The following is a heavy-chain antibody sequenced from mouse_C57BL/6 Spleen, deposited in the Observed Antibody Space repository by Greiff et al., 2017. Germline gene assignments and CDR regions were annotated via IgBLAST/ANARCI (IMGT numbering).Heavy chain of an antibody. Sequence: QVHVKQPGAELVKPGASVKLSCKASGYTFTSYWMQWVKQRPGQGLEWIGEIDPSDSYTNYNQKFKGKATLTVDTSSSTAYMQLSSLTSEDSAVYYCASYYDYVGAYWGQGTLVTVSA. J-gene: IGHJ3*01. CDR1: GYTFTSYW. CDR3: ASYYDYVGAY. V-gene: IGHV1-50*01. CDR2: IDPSDSYT. D-gene: IGHD2-4*01.